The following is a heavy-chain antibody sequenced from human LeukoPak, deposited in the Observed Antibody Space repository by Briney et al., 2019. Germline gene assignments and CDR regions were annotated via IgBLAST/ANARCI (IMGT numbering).Heavy chain of an antibody. D-gene: IGHD3-10*01. Sequence: GGSLRLSCAASGFTFSSYGMHWVRQAPGKGLEWVAFIRYDGSNKYYADSVKGRFTISRDNAKNSVYLQMNSLRAEDTAVYYCARPYYYSSGSLPYWGQGTLVTVSS. J-gene: IGHJ4*02. CDR3: ARPYYYSSGSLPY. CDR1: GFTFSSYG. V-gene: IGHV3-30*02. CDR2: IRYDGSNK.